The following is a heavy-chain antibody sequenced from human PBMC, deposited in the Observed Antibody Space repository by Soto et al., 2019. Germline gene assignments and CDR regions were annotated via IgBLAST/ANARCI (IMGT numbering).Heavy chain of an antibody. V-gene: IGHV4-39*01. CDR3: ARQWVTNDWFDP. CDR1: GGSISSSSYY. CDR2: IYYSGST. Sequence: SETLSLTCTVSGGSISSSSYYWGWIRQPPGKGLEWIGSIYYSGSTYYNPSLKSRVPISVDTSKNQFSLKLSSVTAADAAVYYCARQWVTNDWFDPWGQGTLVTVSS. J-gene: IGHJ5*02. D-gene: IGHD2-21*02.